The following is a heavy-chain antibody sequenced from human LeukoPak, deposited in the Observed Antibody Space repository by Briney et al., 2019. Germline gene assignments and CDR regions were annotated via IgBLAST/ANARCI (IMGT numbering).Heavy chain of an antibody. Sequence: SETLSLTCAVYGGSFSGYYWSWIRQPPGKGLEWIGEINHSGSTNYNPSLKSRVTISVDTSKNQFSLKLSSVTAADTAVYYCARGRTACEYWGQGTLVTVSS. CDR3: ARGRTACEY. V-gene: IGHV4-34*01. J-gene: IGHJ4*02. D-gene: IGHD5-18*01. CDR2: INHSGST. CDR1: GGSFSGYY.